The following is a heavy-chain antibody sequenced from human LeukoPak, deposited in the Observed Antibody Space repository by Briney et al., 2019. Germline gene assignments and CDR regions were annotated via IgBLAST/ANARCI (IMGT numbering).Heavy chain of an antibody. CDR3: ARDRRNGDEGCDY. CDR2: IWYDGSIK. CDR1: GFTFSSYG. J-gene: IGHJ4*02. D-gene: IGHD1-1*01. V-gene: IGHV3-33*01. Sequence: GGSLRLSCAASGFTFSSYGMHWVRQAPGKGLEGVATIWYDGSIKYYADSVKGRFTISRDNSKNTLSLQMNSLRAEDTAVYYCARDRRNGDEGCDYWGQGTLVTVSS.